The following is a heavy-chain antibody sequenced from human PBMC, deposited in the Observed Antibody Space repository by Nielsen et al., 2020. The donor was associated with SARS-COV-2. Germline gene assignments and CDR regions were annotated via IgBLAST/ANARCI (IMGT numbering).Heavy chain of an antibody. CDR1: GGTFSSDA. Sequence: SVKVSCKASGGTFSSDAISWVRQAPGQGLEWMGGIIPIFGTANYAQKFQGRVTITADESTSTAYMELSSLRSEDTAVYYCAREDGYNNDAFDIWGQGTMVTVSS. CDR3: AREDGYNNDAFDI. V-gene: IGHV1-69*13. J-gene: IGHJ3*02. CDR2: IIPIFGTA. D-gene: IGHD5-24*01.